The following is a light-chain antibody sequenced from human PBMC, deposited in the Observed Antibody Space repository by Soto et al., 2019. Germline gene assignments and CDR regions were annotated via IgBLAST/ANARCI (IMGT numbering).Light chain of an antibody. J-gene: IGKJ1*01. V-gene: IGKV3-20*01. Sequence: DIVLTQSPGTLSLSPGERATLSCRASQSVPKNYLAWYQQKPGQAPRLLIYGPSSRATGMPDRFSGSGSGTDFTLSISRLEPEDFAVYYCHQYATSPQTFGQGTKVEVK. CDR1: QSVPKNY. CDR2: GPS. CDR3: HQYATSPQT.